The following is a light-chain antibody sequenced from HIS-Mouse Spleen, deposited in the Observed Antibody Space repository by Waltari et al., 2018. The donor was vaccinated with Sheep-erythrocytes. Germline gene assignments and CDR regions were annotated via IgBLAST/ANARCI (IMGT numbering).Light chain of an antibody. CDR1: KLGDKY. CDR2: QDS. CDR3: QAWDSSTAV. V-gene: IGLV3-1*01. J-gene: IGLJ2*01. Sequence: SYELTKPPSVSVSPGQTDSITCSGDKLGDKYACWYQQKPGQSPVLVIYQDSKRPSGIPERFSGSNSGNTATLTISGTQAMDEADYYCQAWDSSTAVFGGGTKLTVL.